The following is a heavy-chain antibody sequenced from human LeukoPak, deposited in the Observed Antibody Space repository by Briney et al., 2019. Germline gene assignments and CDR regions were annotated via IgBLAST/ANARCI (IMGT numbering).Heavy chain of an antibody. CDR2: ISAYNGNT. D-gene: IGHD1-26*01. Sequence: ASVKVSCKASRYTFNSYGISWVRQAPGQALEWMGWISAYNGNTNYAQKLQGRVTMTTDTSTSTAYMELRSLRPDDTAVYYCARVIVGEGEVDYWGQGTLVTVSS. V-gene: IGHV1-18*01. CDR1: RYTFNSYG. J-gene: IGHJ4*02. CDR3: ARVIVGEGEVDY.